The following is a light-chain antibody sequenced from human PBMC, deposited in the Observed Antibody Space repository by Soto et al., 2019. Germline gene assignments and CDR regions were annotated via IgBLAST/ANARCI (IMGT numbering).Light chain of an antibody. Sequence: EIVLTQSPGTLSLSPGERATLSCRASQSVSRTYLAWYQHKPGQAPRLLIYHISSRATGIPDRFSGSGSGTDFTLTISRLEPEDFAVYYCQQYGSSPRTFGQGTKVEIK. CDR1: QSVSRTY. CDR2: HIS. V-gene: IGKV3-20*01. J-gene: IGKJ1*01. CDR3: QQYGSSPRT.